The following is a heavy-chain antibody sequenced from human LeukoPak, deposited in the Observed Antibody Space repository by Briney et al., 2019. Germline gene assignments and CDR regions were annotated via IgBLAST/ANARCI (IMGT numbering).Heavy chain of an antibody. Sequence: GGSLRLSCAASGFSFSTYSMNWVRQAPGMGLEWVSYITSSGPTAFYADSVKGRFNISRDNAQNSLFLQMNNLTAEDTAIYYCARLGFCSDGSCYSLDYWGQGILVTVSS. CDR3: ARLGFCSDGSCYSLDY. J-gene: IGHJ4*02. CDR1: GFSFSTYS. D-gene: IGHD2-15*01. V-gene: IGHV3-48*04. CDR2: ITSSGPTA.